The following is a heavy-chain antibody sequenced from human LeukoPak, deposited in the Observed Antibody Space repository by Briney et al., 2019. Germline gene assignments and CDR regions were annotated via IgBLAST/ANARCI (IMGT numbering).Heavy chain of an antibody. CDR1: GFTFSNYN. CDR3: ARDPGRCTSSSCYPDY. V-gene: IGHV3-21*01. D-gene: IGHD2-2*01. J-gene: IGHJ4*02. CDR2: ISSSGSYI. Sequence: GGSLRLSCAASGFTFSNYNMNWVRQAPGKGLEWVSSISSSGSYIYYADSVKGRFTISRDNAKNSLYLQMNGLRAEDTAVYYCARDPGRCTSSSCYPDYWGQGTLVTVSS.